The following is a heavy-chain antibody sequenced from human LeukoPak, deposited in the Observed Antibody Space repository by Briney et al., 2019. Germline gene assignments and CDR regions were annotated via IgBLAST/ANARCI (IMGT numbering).Heavy chain of an antibody. Sequence: PGGSLRLSCAASGFTFSSYWMTWVRQAPGKGLEWVANIKQDGSEKYYVDSVKGRFTISRDNAKSSLYLQMDSLRVEDTAVYYCARAIGKSEGYWGQGTLVTVSS. J-gene: IGHJ4*02. CDR1: GFTFSSYW. CDR2: IKQDGSEK. D-gene: IGHD4-23*01. CDR3: ARAIGKSEGY. V-gene: IGHV3-7*01.